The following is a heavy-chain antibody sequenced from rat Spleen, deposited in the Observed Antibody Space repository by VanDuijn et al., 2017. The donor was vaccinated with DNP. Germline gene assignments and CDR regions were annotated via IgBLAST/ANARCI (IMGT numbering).Heavy chain of an antibody. CDR3: TRDLGYRYNYDYVMDA. D-gene: IGHD1-5*01. CDR1: GFSLTSYH. V-gene: IGHV2-63*01. J-gene: IGHJ4*01. Sequence: QVQLKESGPGLVQPSQTLSLTCTVSGFSLTSYHVSWVRQPSGNGPEWRGRMWYDGDTAYNSALKSRLSISRDTSKNQVFLKMNSLQTDDTGTYYCTRDLGYRYNYDYVMDAWGQGASVTVSS. CDR2: MWYDGDT.